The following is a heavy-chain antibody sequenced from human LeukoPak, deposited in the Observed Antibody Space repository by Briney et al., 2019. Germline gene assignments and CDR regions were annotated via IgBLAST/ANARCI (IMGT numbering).Heavy chain of an antibody. J-gene: IGHJ3*02. CDR3: ARDRQGGGDLEDAFDI. CDR2: INPSGGST. D-gene: IGHD2-21*02. V-gene: IGHV1-46*01. Sequence: ASVKVSCKASGYTFTSYYVHWVRQAPGQGLEWMGIINPSGGSTSYAQKFQGRVTMTRDTSTSTVYMELSSLRSEDTAVYYCARDRQGGGDLEDAFDIWGQGTMVTVSS. CDR1: GYTFTSYY.